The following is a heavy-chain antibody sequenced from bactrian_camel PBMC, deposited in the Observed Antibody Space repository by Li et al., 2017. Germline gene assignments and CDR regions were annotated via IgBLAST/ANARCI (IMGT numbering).Heavy chain of an antibody. J-gene: IGHJ6*01. CDR2: IDSDGRT. CDR3: AADWAGGNCVGPYDGRGY. Sequence: LVESGGGSVQAGESLRLSCVVSGYRYSTYCMGWFCQVPGNEREPLASIDSDGRTSVADSVKGRFTISQDSAKNTMYLQMNSLKPEDTAMYYCAADWAGGNCVGPYDGRGYWGQGTQVTVS. CDR1: GYRYSTYC. D-gene: IGHD3*01. V-gene: IGHV3S53*01.